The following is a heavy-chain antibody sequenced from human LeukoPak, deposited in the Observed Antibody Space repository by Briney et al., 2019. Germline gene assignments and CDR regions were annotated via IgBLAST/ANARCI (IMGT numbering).Heavy chain of an antibody. J-gene: IGHJ5*02. CDR3: ATDSTGSSWYRDWFDP. Sequence: ASVKVSCKVSGYTLTELSMHWVRQAPGKGLEWMGGFDPEDGETIYAQKFQGRVTMTEDTSTDTAYMELSSLRPEDTAVYYCATDSTGSSWYRDWFDPWGQGTLVTVSS. V-gene: IGHV1-24*01. CDR2: FDPEDGET. CDR1: GYTLTELS. D-gene: IGHD6-13*01.